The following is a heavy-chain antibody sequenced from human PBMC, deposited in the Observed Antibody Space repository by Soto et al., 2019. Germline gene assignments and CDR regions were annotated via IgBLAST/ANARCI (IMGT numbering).Heavy chain of an antibody. J-gene: IGHJ4*02. CDR3: GRGRSGQIVVFY. V-gene: IGHV1-2*02. CDR2: IGPESGAT. Sequence: ASVKVSCKASGYTFTGHYIHWVRQAPEQGPEWMGAIGPESGATRYAQKFQGRVTMTRDMSITTVYMELNNLSPDDTAVYYCGRGRSGQIVVFYWGQATPVTVS. CDR1: GYTFTGHY. D-gene: IGHD5-12*01.